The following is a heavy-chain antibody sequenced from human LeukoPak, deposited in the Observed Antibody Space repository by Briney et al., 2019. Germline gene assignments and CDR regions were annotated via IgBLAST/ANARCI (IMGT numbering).Heavy chain of an antibody. CDR1: GYTFTGYY. J-gene: IGHJ4*02. CDR3: ARDLLLTGDGGIN. D-gene: IGHD7-27*01. CDR2: INPNSGGT. V-gene: IGHV1-2*02. Sequence: ASVKVSCKASGYTFTGYYTHWVRQAPGQGLEWMGWINPNSGGTNYAQKFQGRVTMTRDTSISTAYMELSRLRSDDTAVYYCARDLLLTGDGGINWGQGTLVTVSS.